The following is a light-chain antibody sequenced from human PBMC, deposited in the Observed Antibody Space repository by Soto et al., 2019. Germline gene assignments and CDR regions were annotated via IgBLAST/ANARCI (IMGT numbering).Light chain of an antibody. V-gene: IGKV3-15*01. Sequence: EILMTQSPATLSMSPGEVATLSCTASQSVNRNVAWYQQRLGQAPRLLIFGASTRASGVPDRFSGSGSGTEFTLTIISLQYDDFAVYYCQQYKNWHPWTFGQGTKVDIK. CDR1: QSVNRN. CDR3: QQYKNWHPWT. CDR2: GAS. J-gene: IGKJ1*01.